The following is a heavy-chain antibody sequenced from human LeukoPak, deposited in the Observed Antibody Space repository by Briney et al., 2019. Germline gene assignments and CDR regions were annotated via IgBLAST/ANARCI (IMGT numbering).Heavy chain of an antibody. CDR3: ARDFGGSYSNWFDP. Sequence: ASVKVSCKASGGTFNTYATIWVRQAPGQGLEWMGGIIPIFGTANYAQKFQGRVTITADKSTSTAYMELSSLRSEDTAVYYCARDFGGSYSNWFDPWGQGTLVTVSS. CDR1: GGTFNTYA. J-gene: IGHJ5*02. D-gene: IGHD1-26*01. V-gene: IGHV1-69*06. CDR2: IIPIFGTA.